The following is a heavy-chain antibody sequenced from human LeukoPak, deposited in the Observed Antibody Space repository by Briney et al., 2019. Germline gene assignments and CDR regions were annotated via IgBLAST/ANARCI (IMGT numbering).Heavy chain of an antibody. CDR1: GFTFSSYA. CDR2: ISYDGSNK. CDR3: AKETLGDYYFDY. V-gene: IGHV3-30*04. D-gene: IGHD4-17*01. Sequence: GGSLRLSCAASGFTFSSYAMHWVRQAPGKGLEWVAVISYDGSNKYYADSVKGRFTISRDNSKNTLYLQMNSLRAEDTAVYYCAKETLGDYYFDYWGQETLVTVSS. J-gene: IGHJ4*02.